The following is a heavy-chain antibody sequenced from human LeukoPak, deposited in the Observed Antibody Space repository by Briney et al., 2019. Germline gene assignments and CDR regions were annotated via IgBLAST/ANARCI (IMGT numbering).Heavy chain of an antibody. J-gene: IGHJ4*02. CDR2: ISYDGTNK. CDR1: GFTLSTYA. D-gene: IGHD4-17*01. V-gene: IGHV3-30*18. Sequence: PGRSLRLSCAASGFTLSTYAMHWVRQAPGKGLEWVAVISYDGTNKYYADSVKGRFTISKDNSKNTLSLQMNSQRAEDTAVYFCAKFRGPTVTSWGDFDYWGQGTLVTVSS. CDR3: AKFRGPTVTSWGDFDY.